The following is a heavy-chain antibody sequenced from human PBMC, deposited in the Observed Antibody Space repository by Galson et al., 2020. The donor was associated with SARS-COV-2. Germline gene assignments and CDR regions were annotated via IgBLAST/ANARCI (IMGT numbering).Heavy chain of an antibody. V-gene: IGHV4-34*01. CDR3: SGGPQGAVRD. J-gene: IGHJ4*02. CDR2: INRSGST. Sequence: SETLSLSCTVYGGYLSGYYWTWIRQPPGKGLEWIGEINRSGSTKYNPSLKSRVTISVDTSKNQFSLKVNSVTAADTAVYFCSGGPQGAVRDWGQGSLVTVSS. CDR1: GGYLSGYY.